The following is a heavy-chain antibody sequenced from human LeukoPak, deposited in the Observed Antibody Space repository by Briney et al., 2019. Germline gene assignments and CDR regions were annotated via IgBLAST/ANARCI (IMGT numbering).Heavy chain of an antibody. Sequence: SETLSLTCTVSGGSISSGGYYWSWIRQHPGKGLEWIGYIYYSGSTYYNPSLKSRVTISVDTSKNQFSLKLSSVTAADTAVYYCARASYCSGGSCYSGREDWFDPWGQGTLVTVSS. D-gene: IGHD2-15*01. CDR2: IYYSGST. CDR3: ARASYCSGGSCYSGREDWFDP. J-gene: IGHJ5*02. CDR1: GGSISSGGYY. V-gene: IGHV4-31*03.